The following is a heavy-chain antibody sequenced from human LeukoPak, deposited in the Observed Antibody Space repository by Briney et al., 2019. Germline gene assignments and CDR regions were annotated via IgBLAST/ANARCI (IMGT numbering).Heavy chain of an antibody. CDR2: INPSGGST. D-gene: IGHD3-22*01. Sequence: ASVKVSCKASGYTFTSYYMHWVRQAPGQGLEWMGIINPSGGSTSYAQKFQGRVTMTRDTSTSTVYMELSRLRSDDTAVYYCARVYKYYDSSGYYIYYYYGMDVWGQGTTVTVSS. J-gene: IGHJ6*02. V-gene: IGHV1-46*01. CDR1: GYTFTSYY. CDR3: ARVYKYYDSSGYYIYYYYGMDV.